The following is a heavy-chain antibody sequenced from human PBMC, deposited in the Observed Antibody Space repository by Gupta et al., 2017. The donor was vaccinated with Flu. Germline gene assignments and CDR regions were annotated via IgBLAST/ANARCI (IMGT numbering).Heavy chain of an antibody. D-gene: IGHD5-12*01. CDR3: ARAGYSGYLFDY. CDR2: IYYSGST. V-gene: IGHV4-59*01. CDR1: GSISSYY. J-gene: IGHJ4*02. Sequence: GSISSYYWSWIRQPPGKGLEWIGYIYYSGSTNYNPSLKSRVTISVDTSRNQFSLKLSSVTAADTAVYYCARAGYSGYLFDYWGQGTLVTVSS.